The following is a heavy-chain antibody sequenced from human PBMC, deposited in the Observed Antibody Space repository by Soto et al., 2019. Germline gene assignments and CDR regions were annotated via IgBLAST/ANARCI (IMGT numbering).Heavy chain of an antibody. CDR1: GCTFIGYS. V-gene: IGHV1-69*13. CDR3: ARMGFRTPNNWFDP. CDR2: IIPIFGTA. Sequence: VASVNVSCKSSGCTFIGYSINWGRKAPGQGLECMGGIIPIFGTANYAQKFQGRVTITADESTSTAYMELSGLRSEDTAVYYCARMGFRTPNNWFDPWGKGTLVTVSS. D-gene: IGHD1-26*01. J-gene: IGHJ5*02.